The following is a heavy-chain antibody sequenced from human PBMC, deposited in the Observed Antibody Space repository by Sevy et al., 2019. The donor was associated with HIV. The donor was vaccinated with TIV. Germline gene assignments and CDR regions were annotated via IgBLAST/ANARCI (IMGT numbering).Heavy chain of an antibody. CDR1: GYTFTGYY. CDR2: INPNSGGT. J-gene: IGHJ4*02. CDR3: AREMRDFGVVMLDY. D-gene: IGHD3-3*01. Sequence: ASVKVSCKASGYTFTGYYMHWVRQAPGQGLEWMGWINPNSGGTNYAQKFQGRATMTRDTSISTAYMELSRLRSDDTAVYYCAREMRDFGVVMLDYWGQGTLVTVSS. V-gene: IGHV1-2*02.